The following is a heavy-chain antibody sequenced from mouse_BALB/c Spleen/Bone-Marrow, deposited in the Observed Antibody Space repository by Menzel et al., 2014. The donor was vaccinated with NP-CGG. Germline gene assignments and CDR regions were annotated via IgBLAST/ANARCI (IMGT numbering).Heavy chain of an antibody. V-gene: IGHV14-3*02. J-gene: IGHJ3*01. CDR3: ARGYDEGFAY. Sequence: DVKLQESGAELVKPGASVKLSCTASGFNIKDTYMHWVKQRPEQGLEWIGRIDPANGNTKYDPKFQGKATITADTSSNTAYLKLSSLTSEDTAVYYCARGYDEGFAYWGQGTLVTVSA. CDR1: GFNIKDTY. D-gene: IGHD2-14*01. CDR2: IDPANGNT.